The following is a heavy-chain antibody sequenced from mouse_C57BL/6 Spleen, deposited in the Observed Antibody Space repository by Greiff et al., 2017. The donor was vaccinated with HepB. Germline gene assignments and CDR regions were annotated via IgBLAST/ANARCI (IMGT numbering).Heavy chain of an antibody. CDR1: GYTFTDYN. CDR3: ARSGYCYGSSYSFAY. CDR2: INPNNGGT. D-gene: IGHD1-1*01. J-gene: IGHJ3*01. V-gene: IGHV1-18*01. Sequence: VQLQQSGPELVKPGASVKIPCKASGYTFTDYNMDWVKQSHGKSLEWIGDINPNNGGTNYNQKFKGKATLTVDKSSSTAYMELRSLTSEDTAVYYCARSGYCYGSSYSFAYWGQGTLVTVSA.